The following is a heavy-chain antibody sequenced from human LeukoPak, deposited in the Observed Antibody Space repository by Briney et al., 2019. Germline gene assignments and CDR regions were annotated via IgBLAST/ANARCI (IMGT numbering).Heavy chain of an antibody. D-gene: IGHD1-26*01. CDR3: ARDRRSTHYYYYYMDV. CDR1: GFTFNNYA. V-gene: IGHV3-7*01. CDR2: IKQDGSEK. Sequence: GGSLRLSCAASGFTFNNYAMTWVRQAPGKGLEWVANIKQDGSEKYYVDSVKGRFTISRDNAKNSLYLQMNSLRAEDTAVYYCARDRRSTHYYYYYMDVWGKGTTVTVSS. J-gene: IGHJ6*03.